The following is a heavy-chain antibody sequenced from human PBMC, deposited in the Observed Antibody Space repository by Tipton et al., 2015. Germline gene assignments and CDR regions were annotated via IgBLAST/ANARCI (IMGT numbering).Heavy chain of an antibody. Sequence: TLSLTCTVSGGSVSSASYYWSWIRQPPGKGLEWIGYVYYTGATNFNPSLKSRVTISVDTSKNQYSLRLTSVTAADTALYYCARHRRASGCYGYWGQGTLVTVPS. D-gene: IGHD6-25*01. V-gene: IGHV4-61*01. J-gene: IGHJ4*02. CDR3: ARHRRASGCYGY. CDR1: GGSVSSASYY. CDR2: VYYTGAT.